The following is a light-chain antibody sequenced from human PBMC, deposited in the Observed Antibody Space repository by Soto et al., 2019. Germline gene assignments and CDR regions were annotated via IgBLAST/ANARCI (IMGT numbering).Light chain of an antibody. CDR1: SSDVGSYNL. V-gene: IGLV2-23*02. J-gene: IGLJ1*01. Sequence: QSVLTQPASGSGSPGQSITISCTGTSSDVGSYNLVSWYQQHPGKAPKLMIYEVSKRPSGVSNRFSGSKSGNTASLTISGLQAEDEADYYCCSYAGSSTLYVFGTGTKDTVL. CDR2: EVS. CDR3: CSYAGSSTLYV.